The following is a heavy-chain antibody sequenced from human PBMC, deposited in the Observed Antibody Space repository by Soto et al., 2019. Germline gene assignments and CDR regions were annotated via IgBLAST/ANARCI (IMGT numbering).Heavy chain of an antibody. J-gene: IGHJ4*02. D-gene: IGHD6-19*01. CDR2: IYYTGIT. V-gene: IGHV4-59*11. CDR1: GGSLSSHF. Sequence: ETLSLTCTVSGGSLSSHFWSWIRQPPDKGLEWIGYIYYTGITKYNPSLQSRVTISIHTSKNQFSLELNSVTAADTAIYYCARGGGGYNFDYWGLGTLVTVSS. CDR3: ARGGGGYNFDY.